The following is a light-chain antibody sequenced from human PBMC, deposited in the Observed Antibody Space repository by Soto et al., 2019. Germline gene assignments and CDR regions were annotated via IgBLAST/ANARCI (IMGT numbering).Light chain of an antibody. CDR2: AAS. CDR1: QNIGTF. V-gene: IGKV1-39*01. J-gene: IGKJ3*01. Sequence: DIQMTQSPSALSASVGDRVTISCRTTQNIGTFLSWYQQRPGRAPNLLIYAASRVQSGVPSRFSGSGSGTNFPLTINGLQPEEFATYFCQQSYTSLFAFGPGTTVDVK. CDR3: QQSYTSLFA.